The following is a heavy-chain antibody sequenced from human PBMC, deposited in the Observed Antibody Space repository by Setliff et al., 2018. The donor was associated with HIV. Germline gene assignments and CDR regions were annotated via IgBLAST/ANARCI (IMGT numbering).Heavy chain of an antibody. CDR3: ARLGVYGDYFDY. V-gene: IGHV4-39*01. J-gene: IGHJ4*02. Sequence: SETLSLTCTVSGGSISSSSYYWGWIRQPPGKGLQWIGSIYYRGSTYYNPSLKSRVTISVDTSKNQFSLKLRSVTAADTAVYYCARLGVYGDYFDYWGQGTLVTVSS. CDR2: IYYRGST. CDR1: GGSISSSSYY. D-gene: IGHD4-17*01.